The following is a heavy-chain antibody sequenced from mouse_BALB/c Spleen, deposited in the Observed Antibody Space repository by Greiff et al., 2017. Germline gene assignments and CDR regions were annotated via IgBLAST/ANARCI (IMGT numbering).Heavy chain of an antibody. J-gene: IGHJ2*01. V-gene: IGHV5-6-5*01. D-gene: IGHD1-1*01. CDR2: ISSGGST. CDR1: GFTFSSYA. CDR3: ARGVLRSPYFDY. Sequence: EVKVVESGGGLVKPGGSLKLSCAASGFTFSSYAMSWVRQTPEKRLEWVASISSGGSTYYPDSVKGRFTISRDNARNILYLQMSSLRSEDTAMYYCARGVLRSPYFDYWGQGTTLTVSS.